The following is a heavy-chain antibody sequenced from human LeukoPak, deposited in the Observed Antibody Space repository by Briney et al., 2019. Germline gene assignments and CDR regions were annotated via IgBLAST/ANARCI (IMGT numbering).Heavy chain of an antibody. V-gene: IGHV3-23*01. CDR3: AKSLHLFGWLEPDY. Sequence: GGSLTLSCAASGVTFSSYCMSWVRQAPGKGLEWVSAISGSGGSTYYAYSVKGRFTISRDNSKNTLYLQMNSLRAEDTAVYYCAKSLHLFGWLEPDYWGQGTLVTVSS. CDR2: ISGSGGST. J-gene: IGHJ4*02. CDR1: GVTFSSYC. D-gene: IGHD3-9*01.